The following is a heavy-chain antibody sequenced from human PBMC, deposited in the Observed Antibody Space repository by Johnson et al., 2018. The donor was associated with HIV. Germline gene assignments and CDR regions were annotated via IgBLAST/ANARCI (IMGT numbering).Heavy chain of an antibody. D-gene: IGHD1-26*01. CDR3: AREMGREDDAFDI. CDR1: GFTVSSNY. V-gene: IGHV3-53*01. J-gene: IGHJ3*02. CDR2: IYSGGST. Sequence: VQLVESGGGLIQPGGSLRLSCAASGFTVSSNYMSWVRQAPGKGLEWVSLIYSGGSTYYADSVKGRFTNSRDNSKNTLYLQINSLRAEDTAVYYCAREMGREDDAFDIWGQGTMITVSS.